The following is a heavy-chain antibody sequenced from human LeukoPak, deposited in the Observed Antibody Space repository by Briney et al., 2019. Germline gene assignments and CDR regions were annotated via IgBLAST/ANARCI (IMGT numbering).Heavy chain of an antibody. J-gene: IGHJ4*02. D-gene: IGHD3-10*01. Sequence: GGSLRLSCAASGFTFDDYGMSWVRQAPGKGLEWVSGINWNGGSTGYADSVKGRFTISRDNAKNSLFLQMNSLRAEDTTLYYCARRRVTVVRGVDITSYYFDYWGQGTLVTVSS. CDR1: GFTFDDYG. V-gene: IGHV3-20*04. CDR2: INWNGGST. CDR3: ARRRVTVVRGVDITSYYFDY.